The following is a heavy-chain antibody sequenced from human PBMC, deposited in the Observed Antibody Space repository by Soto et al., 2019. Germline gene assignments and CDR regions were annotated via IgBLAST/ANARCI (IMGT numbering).Heavy chain of an antibody. CDR2: INHSGST. Sequence: QVQLQQWGAGLLKPSETLSLTCAVYGGSFSGYYWSWIRQPPGKGLEWIGEINHSGSTNYNPSLKGLVTTSIATSKSQFSLRLSSGSAACTAVYYCARGGLVRVLEWLFLPFDYWGQGTLVTVCS. V-gene: IGHV4-34*01. D-gene: IGHD3-3*01. CDR3: ARGGLVRVLEWLFLPFDY. J-gene: IGHJ4*02. CDR1: GGSFSGYY.